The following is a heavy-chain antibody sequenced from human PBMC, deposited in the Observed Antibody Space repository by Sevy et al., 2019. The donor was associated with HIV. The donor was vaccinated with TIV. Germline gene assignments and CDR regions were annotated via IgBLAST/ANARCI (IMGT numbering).Heavy chain of an antibody. CDR2: INPNSGGT. D-gene: IGHD3-10*01. V-gene: IGHV1-2*06. J-gene: IGHJ3*02. CDR1: GYTFTGYY. CDR3: ARVSVTMVRGVIISGSSDAFDI. Sequence: ASVKVSCKASGYTFTGYYMHWVRQAPGQGLEWMGRINPNSGGTNYAQKFQGRVTMTRDTSISTAYMELCRLRSDDTAVYYCARVSVTMVRGVIISGSSDAFDIWGQGTMVTVSS.